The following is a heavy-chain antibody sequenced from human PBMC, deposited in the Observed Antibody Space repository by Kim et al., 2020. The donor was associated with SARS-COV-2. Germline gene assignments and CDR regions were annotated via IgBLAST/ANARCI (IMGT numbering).Heavy chain of an antibody. Sequence: GGSLRLSCAASGFTFGDYAMHWVRQAPGKGLEWVSGISWNSGSIGYADSVKGRFTNSRDNAKNSLYLQMNSRRAEDTALYYCAKDISYDFWSGYFDYWGQGSLVTVS. D-gene: IGHD3-3*01. J-gene: IGHJ4*02. CDR3: AKDISYDFWSGYFDY. V-gene: IGHV3-9*01. CDR1: GFTFGDYA. CDR2: ISWNSGSI.